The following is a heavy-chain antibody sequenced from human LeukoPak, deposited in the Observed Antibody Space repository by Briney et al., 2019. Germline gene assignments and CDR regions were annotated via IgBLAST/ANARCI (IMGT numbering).Heavy chain of an antibody. CDR2: IYGDGRI. J-gene: IGHJ4*02. V-gene: IGHV3-53*01. CDR1: GFTVSSNY. CDR3: ARESGYSYGLAGFFDY. D-gene: IGHD5-18*01. Sequence: GGSLRLSCAASGFTVSSNYMSWVRQAPGKGLEWVSVIYGDGRIHYADSVKGRFTISRDDSKNTLYLQMNSLRAEDTAVYYCARESGYSYGLAGFFDYWGQGTLVTASS.